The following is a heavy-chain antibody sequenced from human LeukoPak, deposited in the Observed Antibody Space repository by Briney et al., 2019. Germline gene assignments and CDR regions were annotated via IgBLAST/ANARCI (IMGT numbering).Heavy chain of an antibody. CDR2: INYSGST. J-gene: IGHJ4*02. CDR1: GGSFSGYY. D-gene: IGHD3-22*01. Sequence: SETLSLTCAVYGGSFSGYYWSWIRQYPGKGLEWIGEINYSGSTNYNPSLKSRVTISVDTSKNQFSLKLTSVTAADTAVYYCARGGTPDYFDSSGYDFDYWGQGTLVTVSS. V-gene: IGHV4-34*01. CDR3: ARGGTPDYFDSSGYDFDY.